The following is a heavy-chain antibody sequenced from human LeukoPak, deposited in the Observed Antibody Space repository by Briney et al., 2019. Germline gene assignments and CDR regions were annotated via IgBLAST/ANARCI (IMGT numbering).Heavy chain of an antibody. Sequence: GGSLTLSCAASGYTFSDFSVNWVRLAPGKGLEWVSSISVRSNYRYYADSVRGRFTISRDDARDSLFLQMNSLRAEDTAVYFCVRLRRNNDRSGYYYYYDYWGQGTLVTVSS. CDR2: ISVRSNYR. CDR3: VRLRRNNDRSGYYYYYDY. CDR1: GYTFSDFS. D-gene: IGHD3-22*01. J-gene: IGHJ4*02. V-gene: IGHV3-21*01.